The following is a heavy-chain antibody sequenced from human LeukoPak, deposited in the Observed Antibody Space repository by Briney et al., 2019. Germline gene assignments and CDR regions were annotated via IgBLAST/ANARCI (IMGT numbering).Heavy chain of an antibody. CDR1: GDSISSDY. CDR2: IYYSGST. D-gene: IGHD3-3*02. J-gene: IGHJ5*02. Sequence: SETLSLTCTVSGDSISSDYWSWIRQPPGKGLEWIGYIYYSGSTNYNPSLKSRVTISVDTSKNHFSLKLGSVTAADTAVYYCARVAINNWFDPWGQGTLVTVSS. CDR3: ARVAINNWFDP. V-gene: IGHV4-59*01.